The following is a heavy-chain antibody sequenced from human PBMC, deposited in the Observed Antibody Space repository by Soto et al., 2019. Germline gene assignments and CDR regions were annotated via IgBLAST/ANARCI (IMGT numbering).Heavy chain of an antibody. J-gene: IGHJ4*02. Sequence: GGSLRLSCAASGFTFSSYWMHWVRQAPGKGLVWVSRINSDGSSTSYADSVKGRFTISRDNAKNTLYLQMNSLRADDTAVYYCAKDRLAGGFDYWGQGTLVTVSS. V-gene: IGHV3-74*01. CDR3: AKDRLAGGFDY. D-gene: IGHD3-16*01. CDR2: INSDGSST. CDR1: GFTFSSYW.